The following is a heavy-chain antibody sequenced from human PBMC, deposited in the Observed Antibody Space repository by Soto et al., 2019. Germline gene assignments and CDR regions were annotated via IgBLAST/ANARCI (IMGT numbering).Heavy chain of an antibody. CDR3: ARDRETYYDILTGYHANWFDP. D-gene: IGHD3-9*01. Sequence: SGKVSCKACGGTFSSSAISWVRQAPGQGLEWMGGIIPIFGTAKYSQKFQGRVTITRDTSASTAYMELSSLRSEDTAVYYCARDRETYYDILTGYHANWFDPWGQGTLVTVSS. J-gene: IGHJ5*02. V-gene: IGHV1-69*05. CDR1: GGTFSSSA. CDR2: IIPIFGTA.